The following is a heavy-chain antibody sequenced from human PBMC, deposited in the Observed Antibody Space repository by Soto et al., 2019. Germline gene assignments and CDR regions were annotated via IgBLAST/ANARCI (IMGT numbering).Heavy chain of an antibody. Sequence: QVQLVESGGGVVQPGRSLRLSCAASGFTFSSYGMHWVRQAPGKGLEWVAVISYDGSNKYYADSVKGRFTISRDNSKNTLYLPMNSLRAEDTAVYYCARGRSGWYYDYWGQGTLVTVSS. J-gene: IGHJ4*02. V-gene: IGHV3-30*03. CDR3: ARGRSGWYYDY. CDR1: GFTFSSYG. CDR2: ISYDGSNK. D-gene: IGHD6-19*01.